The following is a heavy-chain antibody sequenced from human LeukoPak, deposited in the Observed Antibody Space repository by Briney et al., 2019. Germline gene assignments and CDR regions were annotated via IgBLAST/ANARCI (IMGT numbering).Heavy chain of an antibody. J-gene: IGHJ3*02. V-gene: IGHV3-48*03. Sequence: PGGSLRVSCVPSGFTLNNYEMNWVSPAPGKGLEWVSYIPSSGGTIYYADSVKGRFTMSRDNAKNSVYLQMNSLRAEDAAVYYCARDDYGATFDAFDIWGQGTMVTVSS. CDR3: ARDDYGATFDAFDI. D-gene: IGHD4-17*01. CDR1: GFTLNNYE. CDR2: IPSSGGTI.